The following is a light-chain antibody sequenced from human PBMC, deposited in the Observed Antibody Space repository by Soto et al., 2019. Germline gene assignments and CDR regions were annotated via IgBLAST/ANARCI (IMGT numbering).Light chain of an antibody. CDR1: QSISNY. CDR2: AAS. Sequence: DIQMTQSPSSLSASVGDRVTITCRASQSISNYLNWYQQKPGIAPKLLIYAASSLQSGVPSRFSGTGSGTDFTLTISSLQPEDFATYYCQQSYSTPYTFGQGTKLESK. J-gene: IGKJ2*01. V-gene: IGKV1-39*01. CDR3: QQSYSTPYT.